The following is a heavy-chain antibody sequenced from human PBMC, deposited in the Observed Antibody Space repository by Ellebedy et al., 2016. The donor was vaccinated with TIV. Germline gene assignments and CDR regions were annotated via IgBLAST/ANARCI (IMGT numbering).Heavy chain of an antibody. CDR3: ARGGAYYHRYFDD. D-gene: IGHD3-10*01. J-gene: IGHJ4*02. Sequence: SVKVSCKASGGTFNSHAISWVRQAPGQGLEWMGGITGMFRTVNYAQKFQGRVTITADEFMTTAYMELGSLRSEDPAVYYCARGGAYYHRYFDDWGQGTLVTVSS. CDR1: GGTFNSHA. V-gene: IGHV1-69*13. CDR2: ITGMFRTV.